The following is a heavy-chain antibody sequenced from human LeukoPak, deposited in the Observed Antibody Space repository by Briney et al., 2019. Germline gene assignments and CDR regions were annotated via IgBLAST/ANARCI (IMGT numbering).Heavy chain of an antibody. CDR3: ARASLAISGGFDY. D-gene: IGHD3-16*01. CDR2: INHSGST. V-gene: IGHV4-34*01. Sequence: PSETLSLTCAVYGGSFSGYYWSWIRQPPGKGLEWIGEINHSGSTNYNPSLKSRVTISVDTSKNQFSLKLSSVTAADTAVYYCARASLAISGGFDYWGQGTLVTVSS. CDR1: GGSFSGYY. J-gene: IGHJ4*02.